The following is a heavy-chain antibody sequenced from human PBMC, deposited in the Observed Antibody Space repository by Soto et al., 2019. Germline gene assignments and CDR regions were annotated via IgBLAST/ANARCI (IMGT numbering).Heavy chain of an antibody. CDR1: GGSFSGYY. CDR3: ARLDLALWFGELGDYYYVMDV. Sequence: SETLSLTCAVYGGSFSGYYWSWIRQPPGKGLECIGEINHSGSTNYNPSLKSRVTISVDTSKNQFSLKLSSVTAADTAVYYCARLDLALWFGELGDYYYVMDVCGQGTTVTVSS. J-gene: IGHJ6*02. D-gene: IGHD3-10*01. CDR2: INHSGST. V-gene: IGHV4-34*01.